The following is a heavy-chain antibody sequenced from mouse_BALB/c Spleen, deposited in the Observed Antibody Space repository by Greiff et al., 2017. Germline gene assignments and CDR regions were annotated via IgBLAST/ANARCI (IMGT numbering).Heavy chain of an antibody. CDR1: GFTFSSYG. Sequence: DVMLVESGGGLVQPGGSLKLSCAASGFTFSSYGMSWVRQTPDKRLELVATINSNGGSTYYPDSVKGRFTISRDNAKNTLYLQMSSLKSEDTAMYYCAREGLRLDYWGQGTSVTVSS. CDR2: INSNGGST. V-gene: IGHV5-6-3*01. D-gene: IGHD1-1*01. CDR3: AREGLRLDY. J-gene: IGHJ4*01.